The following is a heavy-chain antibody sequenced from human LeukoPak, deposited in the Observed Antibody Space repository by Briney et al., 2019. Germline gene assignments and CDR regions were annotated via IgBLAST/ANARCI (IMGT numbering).Heavy chain of an antibody. V-gene: IGHV4-38-2*02. CDR3: ARDRH. J-gene: IGHJ4*02. Sequence: SETLSLTCTVSGYSLSSGYYWGWIRQPPGKGLEWIGSIYHSGSTYYNPSLKSRVTISVDTSKNQFSLKLSSVTAADTAVYYCARDRHWGQGTLVTVSS. CDR1: GYSLSSGYY. CDR2: IYHSGST.